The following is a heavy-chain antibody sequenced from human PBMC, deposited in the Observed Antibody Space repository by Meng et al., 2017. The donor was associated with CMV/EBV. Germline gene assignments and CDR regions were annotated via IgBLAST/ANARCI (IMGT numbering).Heavy chain of an antibody. CDR2: ISYDGSNK. CDR3: ARDGTTVTFDY. J-gene: IGHJ4*02. Sequence: GGSLRLSCAASGFTFSSYAMHWVRQAPGKGLEWVAVISYDGSNKYYADSVKGRFTISRDNSKNTLYLQMNSLRAEDTAVYYCARDGTTVTFDYWGQGTLVTVPQ. D-gene: IGHD4-17*01. CDR1: GFTFSSYA. V-gene: IGHV3-30*04.